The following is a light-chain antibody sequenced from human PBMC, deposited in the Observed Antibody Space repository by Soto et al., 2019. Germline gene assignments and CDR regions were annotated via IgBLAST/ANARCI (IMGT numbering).Light chain of an antibody. CDR2: AAS. Sequence: EIVMTQSPATLSVSPGERATLSCRASQSVNRNLACYQQKPGQAPRLLIYAASTRATGIPARFSGSGSETEFTLTISSLQSEDFEIYYCQQYNNWWTFGQGNKVEI. V-gene: IGKV3-15*01. J-gene: IGKJ1*01. CDR1: QSVNRN. CDR3: QQYNNWWT.